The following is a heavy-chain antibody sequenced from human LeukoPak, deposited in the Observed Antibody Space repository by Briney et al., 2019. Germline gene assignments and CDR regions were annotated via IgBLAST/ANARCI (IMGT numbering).Heavy chain of an antibody. CDR2: ISYDGSNK. CDR1: GFTFSSYA. J-gene: IGHJ4*02. D-gene: IGHD3-22*01. V-gene: IGHV3-30-3*01. Sequence: PGGSLRLSCAASGFTFSSYAMHWVRQAPGKGLEWVAVISYDGSNKYYADSVKGRFTISRDNSKNTLHLQMNSLRAEDTAVYYCARGNYYDSSGYFSKWGQGTLVTVSS. CDR3: ARGNYYDSSGYFSK.